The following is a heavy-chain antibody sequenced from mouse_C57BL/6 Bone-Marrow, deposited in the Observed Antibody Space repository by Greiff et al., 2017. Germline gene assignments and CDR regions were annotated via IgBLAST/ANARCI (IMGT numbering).Heavy chain of an antibody. CDR1: GYAFSSYW. J-gene: IGHJ2*01. D-gene: IGHD1-1*01. V-gene: IGHV1-80*01. Sequence: QVQLQQSGAELVKPGASVKISCKASGYAFSSYWMNWVKQRPGKGLEWIGQIYPGDGDTNYNGKFKGKATLTTDKSSSTAYMQLSSRTSEDSAVYFCERLGNYYGSSSFDYWGQGTTLTVSS. CDR3: ERLGNYYGSSSFDY. CDR2: IYPGDGDT.